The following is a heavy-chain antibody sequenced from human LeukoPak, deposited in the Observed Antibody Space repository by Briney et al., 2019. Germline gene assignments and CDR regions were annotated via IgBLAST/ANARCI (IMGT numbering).Heavy chain of an antibody. J-gene: IGHJ4*02. CDR3: ARDHDVPSAGSDF. V-gene: IGHV3-7*01. Sequence: AGSLRLSCAASGFTFSTYWMSWVRQAPGKGLEWVAYIKPDGSGEYYMDSVKGRFTISRDNANNSLYLQMNSLRVEDTALYYCARDHDVPSAGSDFWGQGTLVTVSS. CDR2: IKPDGSGE. CDR1: GFTFSTYW. D-gene: IGHD6-13*01.